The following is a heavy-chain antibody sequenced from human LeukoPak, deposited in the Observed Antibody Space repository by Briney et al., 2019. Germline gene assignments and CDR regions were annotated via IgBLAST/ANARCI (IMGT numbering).Heavy chain of an antibody. J-gene: IGHJ4*02. CDR1: GGSFSGYY. D-gene: IGHD3-16*01. V-gene: IGHV4-31*11. CDR2: IYYSGST. Sequence: SETLSLTCAVYGGSFSGYYWSWIRQHPGKGLEWIGYIYYSGSTYYNPSLKSRVTISVDTSKNQFSLKLSSVTAADTAVYYCARTPGRYDYVWGYGYFDYWGQGTLVTVST. CDR3: ARTPGRYDYVWGYGYFDY.